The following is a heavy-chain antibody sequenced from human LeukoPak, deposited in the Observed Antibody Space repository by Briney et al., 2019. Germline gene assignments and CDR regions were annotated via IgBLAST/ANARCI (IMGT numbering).Heavy chain of an antibody. J-gene: IGHJ4*02. CDR3: TKDDSGYTSSWSIDY. V-gene: IGHV3-43D*03. CDR1: GFTFDDYT. CDR2: ISWDGEST. D-gene: IGHD6-13*01. Sequence: PGGSLRLSCAASGFTFDDYTMHWVRQTPGKGLEWVSLISWDGESTYYADSVKGRFTISRDNSKNSLYLQMSSLRVEDTALYYCTKDDSGYTSSWSIDYWGQGTLVTVSS.